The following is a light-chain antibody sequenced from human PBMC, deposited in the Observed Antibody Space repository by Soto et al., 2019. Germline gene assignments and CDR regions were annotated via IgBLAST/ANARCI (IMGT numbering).Light chain of an antibody. CDR3: QHLNDYRYT. CDR1: QAISSS. CDR2: AAS. Sequence: DIQLTQSPSFLSSSGGDSVTITCRASQAISSSLAWYQHNPGKAPKLLIYAASTLQNGVPSSFSGSGSGTEFTLTISSLQPEDFANYYCQHLNDYRYTFGQGTKVEIK. J-gene: IGKJ2*01. V-gene: IGKV1-9*01.